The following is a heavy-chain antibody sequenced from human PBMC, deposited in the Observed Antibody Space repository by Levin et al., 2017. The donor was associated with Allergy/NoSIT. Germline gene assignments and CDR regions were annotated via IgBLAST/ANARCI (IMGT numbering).Heavy chain of an antibody. D-gene: IGHD4-17*01. CDR1: GFTFSDYY. CDR2: ISSSSSYT. J-gene: IGHJ5*02. CDR3: ARDHYGDYEFDP. V-gene: IGHV3-11*05. Sequence: GGSLRLSCAASGFTFSDYYMSWIRQAPGKGLEWVSYISSSSSYTNYADSVKGRFTISRDNAKNSLYLQMNSLRAEDTAVYYCARDHYGDYEFDPWGQGTLVTVSS.